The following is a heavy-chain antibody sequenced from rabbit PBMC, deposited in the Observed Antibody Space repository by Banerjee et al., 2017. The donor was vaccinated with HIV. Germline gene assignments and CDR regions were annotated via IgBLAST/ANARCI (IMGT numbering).Heavy chain of an antibody. CDR1: GLDFSSSYW. V-gene: IGHV1S45*01. CDR2: IDVSSSGST. CDR3: ARDRDWTLHL. D-gene: IGHD4-2*01. Sequence: QEQLEESGGDLVKPGASLTLTCTASGLDFSSSYWICWVRQAPGKGLEWIACIDVSSSGSTYYASWAKGRFTISKTSSTTVTLQMTSLTAADTATYFCARDRDWTLHLWGPGTLVTVS. J-gene: IGHJ4*01.